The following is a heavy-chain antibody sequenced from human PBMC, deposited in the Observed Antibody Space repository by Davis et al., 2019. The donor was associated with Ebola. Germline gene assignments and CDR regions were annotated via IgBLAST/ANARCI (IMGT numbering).Heavy chain of an antibody. J-gene: IGHJ5*02. CDR1: GFTFSSYS. CDR3: ARLVYGSGRPMKYNWFDP. D-gene: IGHD3-10*01. V-gene: IGHV3-21*01. CDR2: ISSSSSYI. Sequence: GGSLRLSCAASGFTFSSYSMNWVRQAPGKGLEWVSSISSSSSYIYYADSVKGRFTISRDNAKNSLYLQMNSLRAEDTAVYYCARLVYGSGRPMKYNWFDPWGQGTLVTVSS.